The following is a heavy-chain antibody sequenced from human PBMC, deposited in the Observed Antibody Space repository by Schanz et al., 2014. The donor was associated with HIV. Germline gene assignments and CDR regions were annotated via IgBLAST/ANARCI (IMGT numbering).Heavy chain of an antibody. V-gene: IGHV1-18*01. CDR2: VSGDYGKT. CDR1: GYTFSNYG. J-gene: IGHJ4*02. D-gene: IGHD6-25*01. Sequence: QVQLVQSGGEVRKPGGSVMLSCKASGYTFSNYGVSWVRQAPGQGLEWMGWVSGDYGKTKYSQKFQARVTMTTDTSSSTAYMELRSLRSDDTAVYYCANEGLTGFIDYWGQGTLVTVSS. CDR3: ANEGLTGFIDY.